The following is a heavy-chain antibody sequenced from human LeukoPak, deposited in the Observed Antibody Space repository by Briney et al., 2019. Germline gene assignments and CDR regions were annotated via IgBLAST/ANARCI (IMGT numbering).Heavy chain of an antibody. CDR3: ARVIHRGSYLGPSWFDP. V-gene: IGHV4-59*01. CDR1: GDSISSYY. CDR2: ISYSGST. D-gene: IGHD1-26*01. Sequence: SETLSLTCTVSGDSISSYYWSWIRQPPGKGLEWIGSISYSGSTNYNPSLKSRVTISVDTSKNQFSLKLSSVTAADTAVYYCARVIHRGSYLGPSWFDPWGQGTLVTVSS. J-gene: IGHJ5*02.